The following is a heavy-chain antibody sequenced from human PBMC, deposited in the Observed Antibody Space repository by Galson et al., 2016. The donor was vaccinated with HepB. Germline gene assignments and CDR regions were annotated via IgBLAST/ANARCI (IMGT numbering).Heavy chain of an antibody. CDR3: AARNVKGDV. D-gene: IGHD1-14*01. Sequence: SVKVSCKASGFTFSDSAVQWVRQARGQRLEWIGWIVVGSGDTDYAQKLEERVTITRDLSRSTAFMEVTSLRFEDTAVYYCAARNVKGDVWAKGPRSPSP. CDR2: IVVGSGDT. CDR1: GFTFSDSA. J-gene: IGHJ6*02. V-gene: IGHV1-58*01.